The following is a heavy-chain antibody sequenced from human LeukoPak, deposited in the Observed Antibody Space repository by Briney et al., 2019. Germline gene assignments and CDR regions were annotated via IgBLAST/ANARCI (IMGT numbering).Heavy chain of an antibody. J-gene: IGHJ4*02. CDR1: GYSISNGYY. CDR3: ARRLAGTEDY. D-gene: IGHD6-13*01. CDR2: IYRSGST. V-gene: IGHV4-38-2*02. Sequence: SETLSLTCTVSGYSISNGYYWDWIRQPPGRGLEWIGNIYRSGSTYYNPSLKSRVTISVDTSKNQFSLKLTSVTAADTAVYYCARRLAGTEDYWGQGTLVTVSS.